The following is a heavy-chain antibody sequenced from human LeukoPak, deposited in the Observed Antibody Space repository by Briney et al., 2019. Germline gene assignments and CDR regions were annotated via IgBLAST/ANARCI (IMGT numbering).Heavy chain of an antibody. V-gene: IGHV4-39*07. D-gene: IGHD3-10*01. CDR1: GGSISSSTYY. Sequence: PSETLSLTCTVSGGSISSSTYYWGWIRQPPGKGLEWIGEINHSGSTNYNPSLKSRVTISVDTSKNQFSLKLSSVTAADTAVYYCARGPRITMVRWPGRTRYYFDFWGQGTLVTVSS. CDR2: INHSGST. J-gene: IGHJ4*02. CDR3: ARGPRITMVRWPGRTRYYFDF.